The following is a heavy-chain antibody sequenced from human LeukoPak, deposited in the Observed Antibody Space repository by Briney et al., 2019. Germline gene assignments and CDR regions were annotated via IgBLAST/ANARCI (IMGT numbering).Heavy chain of an antibody. Sequence: GGSLRLSCVVSGFTFNRCWMNWVRQAPGKGPEWDSSISGRGTDTYYRDSVKGRFTISRDTSKNTLYMQMNNLRVEDTALYYCVKGFHFDWWGQGTLVTVSS. CDR2: ISGRGTDT. CDR3: VKGFHFDW. J-gene: IGHJ4*02. V-gene: IGHV3-23*01. CDR1: GFTFNRCW.